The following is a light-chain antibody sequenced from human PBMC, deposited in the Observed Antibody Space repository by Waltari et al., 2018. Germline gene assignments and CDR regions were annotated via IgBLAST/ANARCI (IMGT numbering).Light chain of an antibody. J-gene: IGKJ1*01. CDR1: QDINND. CDR3: QQYKSLPRT. V-gene: IGKV1-33*01. CDR2: DAS. Sequence: DIQMTQSPSSMSASVGDRVSITCQASQDINNDLSWYQQKPGKAPKLLIYDASNLETGVPSRFSGSGSGTDFTFTINSLHPEDIVTYYCQQYKSLPRTFGQGTKVQVK.